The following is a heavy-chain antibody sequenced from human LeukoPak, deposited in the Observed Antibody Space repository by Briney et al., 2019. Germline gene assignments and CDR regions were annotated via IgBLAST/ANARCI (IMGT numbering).Heavy chain of an antibody. J-gene: IGHJ3*02. D-gene: IGHD3-16*01. Sequence: SQTLSLTCTVSRGSLSSGGYYSSWIRQHPGKGLEWIGYIYYTGSTYYNPSLKSRVTISVDTSKSQFSLNLSSVTAADTAVYSCAGPWGGAFDIWGQGTMVTVSS. CDR1: RGSLSSGGYY. V-gene: IGHV4-31*03. CDR2: IYYTGST. CDR3: AGPWGGAFDI.